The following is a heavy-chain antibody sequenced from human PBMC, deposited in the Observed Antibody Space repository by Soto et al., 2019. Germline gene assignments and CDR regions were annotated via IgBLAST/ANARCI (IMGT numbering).Heavy chain of an antibody. J-gene: IGHJ3*02. CDR3: ARDGAARPGTRTDAFDI. CDR1: GFTFSDYY. V-gene: IGHV3-11*01. Sequence: QVQLVESGGGLVNPGGSLRLSCAASGFTFSDYYMTWIRLAPGKGLEWVSYISSSGRTIYYADSVKGRFTISRDNAKNSLYLQMNSLRAEDTAVYYCARDGAARPGTRTDAFDIWGQGTMVTVSS. CDR2: ISSSGRTI. D-gene: IGHD6-6*01.